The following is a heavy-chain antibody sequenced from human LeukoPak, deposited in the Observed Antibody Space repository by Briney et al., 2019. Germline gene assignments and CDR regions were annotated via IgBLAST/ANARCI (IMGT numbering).Heavy chain of an antibody. CDR2: ISAYNGNT. CDR3: ARGGQLWLGDYYYYYMDV. Sequence: GASVKVSCKASGYTFTSYGISWVRQAPGQGLEWMGWISAYNGNTNYAQKLQGRVTMTTDTSTSTAYMELRSLRSDDTAVYYCARGGQLWLGDYYYYYMDVWGKGTTVTVSS. D-gene: IGHD5-18*01. J-gene: IGHJ6*03. V-gene: IGHV1-18*01. CDR1: GYTFTSYG.